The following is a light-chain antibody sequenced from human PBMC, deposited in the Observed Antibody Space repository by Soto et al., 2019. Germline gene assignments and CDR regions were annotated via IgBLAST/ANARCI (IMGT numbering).Light chain of an antibody. J-gene: IGLJ1*01. CDR2: DVS. Sequence: QSALTQPASVSGSPGQSITISCTGTSSDVGGYNYVSWYQQHPGKAPKLMIYDVSNRPSGVSNRFSGSKSGNTASLTISGLQAEDEADYYCRSYTSSSTLPLYVFGTGTKVTVL. V-gene: IGLV2-14*01. CDR1: SSDVGGYNY. CDR3: RSYTSSSTLPLYV.